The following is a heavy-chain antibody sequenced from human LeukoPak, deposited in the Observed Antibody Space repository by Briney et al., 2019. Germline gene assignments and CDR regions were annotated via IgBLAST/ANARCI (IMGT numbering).Heavy chain of an antibody. V-gene: IGHV4-4*07. CDR3: AREIGDYYDSSGYRTYYFDY. D-gene: IGHD3-22*01. CDR2: ICTSGST. Sequence: SETLSLTCTVSGGSISSYYWSWIRQPAGKGLEWIGRICTSGSTNYNPSLKSRVTMSVDTSKNQISLKLSSVTAADTAVYYCAREIGDYYDSSGYRTYYFDYWGQGTLVTVSS. CDR1: GGSISSYY. J-gene: IGHJ4*02.